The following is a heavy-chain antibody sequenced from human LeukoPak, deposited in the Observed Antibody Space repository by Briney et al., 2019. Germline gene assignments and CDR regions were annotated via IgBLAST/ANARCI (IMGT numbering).Heavy chain of an antibody. CDR3: AKDAYYDSSGYYYSWYFDL. CDR1: GFTFSSYA. V-gene: IGHV3-23*01. Sequence: GRSLRLSCAASGFTFSSYAMHWVRQAPGKGLEWVSAISGSGGSTYYADFVKGRFTISRDNSKNTLYLQMNSLRAEDTAVYYCAKDAYYDSSGYYYSWYFDLWGRGTLVTVSS. J-gene: IGHJ2*01. D-gene: IGHD3-22*01. CDR2: ISGSGGST.